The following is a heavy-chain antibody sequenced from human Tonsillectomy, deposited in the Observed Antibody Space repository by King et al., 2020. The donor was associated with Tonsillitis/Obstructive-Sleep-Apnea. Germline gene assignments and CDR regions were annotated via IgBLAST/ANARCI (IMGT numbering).Heavy chain of an antibody. D-gene: IGHD3-3*01. CDR3: ATEPDFWSGYYFDY. CDR1: GFTFINYA. Sequence: VQLVESGGGVVQPGRSLRPSCAASGFTFINYAMHWVRQAPGKGLEWVAAISFDANNKYYADSVKGRFTISRDNSKNTLYLQMNSLRTEDTAVYYCATEPDFWSGYYFDYWGQGTLVTVSS. CDR2: ISFDANNK. V-gene: IGHV3-30*04. J-gene: IGHJ4*02.